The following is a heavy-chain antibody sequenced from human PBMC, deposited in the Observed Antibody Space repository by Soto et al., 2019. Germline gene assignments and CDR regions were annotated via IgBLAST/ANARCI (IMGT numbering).Heavy chain of an antibody. Sequence: ASETLSLTCTVPGGSISSYYWSWIRQPPGKGLEWIGYIYYSGSTNYNPSLKSRVTISVDTSKNQFSLKLSSVTAADTAVYYCARDRRDDYGGNSDAFDIWGQGTMVTVS. CDR1: GGSISSYY. CDR3: ARDRRDDYGGNSDAFDI. D-gene: IGHD4-17*01. V-gene: IGHV4-59*01. J-gene: IGHJ3*02. CDR2: IYYSGST.